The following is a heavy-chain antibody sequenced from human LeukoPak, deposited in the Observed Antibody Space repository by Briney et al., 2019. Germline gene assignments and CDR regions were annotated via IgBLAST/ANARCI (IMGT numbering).Heavy chain of an antibody. J-gene: IGHJ4*02. D-gene: IGHD3-10*01. Sequence: GGSLRLSCAASGFIFSSYWMSWVRQAPGKGLEWVANINQAGSEKYYVDSVKGRFTISRDNAKNSLFLQMNSLRAEDTAVYFCARDIGDYYGSGSYWLLWGQGTLVTVAS. CDR1: GFIFSSYW. V-gene: IGHV3-7*05. CDR3: ARDIGDYYGSGSYWLL. CDR2: INQAGSEK.